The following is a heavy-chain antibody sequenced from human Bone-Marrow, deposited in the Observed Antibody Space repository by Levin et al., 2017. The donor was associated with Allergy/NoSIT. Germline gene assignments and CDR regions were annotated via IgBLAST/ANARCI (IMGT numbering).Heavy chain of an antibody. V-gene: IGHV4-34*01. J-gene: IGHJ6*02. CDR2: INHSGST. CDR1: GGSFSGYY. Sequence: SETLSLTCAVYGGSFSGYYWSWIRQPPGKGLEWIGEINHSGSTNYNPSLKSRVTISVDTSKNQFSLKLSSVTAADTAVYYCARLLYCSGGSCYSGSSYYYGMDVWGQGTTVTVSS. D-gene: IGHD2-15*01. CDR3: ARLLYCSGGSCYSGSSYYYGMDV.